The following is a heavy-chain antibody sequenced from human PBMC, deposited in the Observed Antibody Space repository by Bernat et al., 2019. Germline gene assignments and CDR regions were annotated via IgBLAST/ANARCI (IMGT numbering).Heavy chain of an antibody. D-gene: IGHD6-13*01. CDR2: INPNSGGT. Sequence: QVQLVQSGAEVKKPGASVKVSCKASGYTFTGYYMHWVRQAPGQGLEWMGWINPNSGGTNYAQKFQGWVTMTRDTSISTAYMELSRLRSDDTAVYYCARDFVGIAAAGEALGDWGQGTLVTVSS. CDR1: GYTFTGYY. J-gene: IGHJ4*02. V-gene: IGHV1-2*04. CDR3: ARDFVGIAAAGEALGD.